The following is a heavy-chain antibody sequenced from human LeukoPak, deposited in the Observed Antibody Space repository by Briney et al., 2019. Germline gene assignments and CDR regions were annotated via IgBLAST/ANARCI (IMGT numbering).Heavy chain of an antibody. CDR3: AREGWEALGHYFDY. D-gene: IGHD1-26*01. CDR1: GFTFRNYD. V-gene: IGHV3-13*01. CDR2: IALGDET. Sequence: GGSLRLSCAASGFTFRNYDMHWVRQGSGKGLEWVAGIALGDETFYADSVKGRFTTSRENAKNSLSLQMDSLRAGDTAVYYCAREGWEALGHYFDYWGQGTLVTVSS. J-gene: IGHJ4*02.